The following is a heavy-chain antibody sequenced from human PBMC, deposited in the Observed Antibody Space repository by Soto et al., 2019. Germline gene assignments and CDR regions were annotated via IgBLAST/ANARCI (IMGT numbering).Heavy chain of an antibody. CDR3: ARGQRRGGYHPFGY. J-gene: IGHJ4*02. CDR2: INHSGST. D-gene: IGHD5-12*01. CDR1: GGSFSGYY. V-gene: IGHV4-34*01. Sequence: SETLSLTCAVYGGSFSGYYWSWIRQPPGKGLEWIGEINHSGSTNYNPSLKSRVTISVDTSKNQFSLKLSSVTAADTAVYCCARGQRRGGYHPFGYWGQGTLVTVSS.